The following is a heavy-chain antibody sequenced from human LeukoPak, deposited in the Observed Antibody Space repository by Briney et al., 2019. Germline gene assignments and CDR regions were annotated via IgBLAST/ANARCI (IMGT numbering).Heavy chain of an antibody. J-gene: IGHJ4*02. V-gene: IGHV4-30-4*08. Sequence: PSQTLSLTCTVSGGSISSGDYYWSWIRQPPGKGLEWIGYIYYSGSTYYNPSLKSRVTISVDTSKDQFSLKLSSVTAADTAVCYCARVRDYYDSSGYKERLVDYWGQGTLVTVSS. CDR3: ARVRDYYDSSGYKERLVDY. D-gene: IGHD3-22*01. CDR1: GGSISSGDYY. CDR2: IYYSGST.